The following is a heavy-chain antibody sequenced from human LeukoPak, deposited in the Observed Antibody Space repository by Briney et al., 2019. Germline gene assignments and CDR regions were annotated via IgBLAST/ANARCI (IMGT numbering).Heavy chain of an antibody. CDR3: AREGVGNY. V-gene: IGHV4-34*01. J-gene: IGHJ4*02. D-gene: IGHD7-27*01. CDR1: GGSFSGYY. Sequence: SETLSLTCAVYGGSFSGYYWSWIRQPPGKGLEWIGEINHSGSTNYNPSLKSRVTISVDTSKNQFSLKLSSVTVADTAVYYCAREGVGNYWGQGTLVTVSS. CDR2: INHSGST.